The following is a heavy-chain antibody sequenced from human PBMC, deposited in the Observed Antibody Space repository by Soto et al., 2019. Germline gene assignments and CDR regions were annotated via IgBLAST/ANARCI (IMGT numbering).Heavy chain of an antibody. D-gene: IGHD2-15*01. Sequence: GSLRLSCAASGFTVSSNYMSWVRQAPGKGLEWVSVIYSGGSTYYADSVKGRFTISRHNSKNTLYLQMNSLRAEDTAVYYCARANCSGGSCYDAFDIWGQGTMVTVSS. CDR2: IYSGGST. CDR3: ARANCSGGSCYDAFDI. J-gene: IGHJ3*02. V-gene: IGHV3-53*04. CDR1: GFTVSSNY.